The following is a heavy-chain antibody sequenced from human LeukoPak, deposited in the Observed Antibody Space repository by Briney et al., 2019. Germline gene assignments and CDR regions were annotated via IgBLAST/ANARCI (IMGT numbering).Heavy chain of an antibody. CDR3: ARVTIGDWFDP. V-gene: IGHV1-18*01. CDR2: ISAYNGNT. CDR1: GYTFTSYG. J-gene: IGHJ5*02. Sequence: ASVKDSCKASGYTFTSYGISWVRQAPGQGLEWMGWISAYNGNTNYAQKLQGRVTMTTDTSTSTAYMEPRSLRSDDTAVYYCARVTIGDWFDPWGQGSLVTVSS. D-gene: IGHD3-3*01.